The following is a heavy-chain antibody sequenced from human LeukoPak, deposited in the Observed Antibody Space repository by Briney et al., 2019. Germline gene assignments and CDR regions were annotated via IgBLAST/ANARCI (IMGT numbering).Heavy chain of an antibody. J-gene: IGHJ5*02. D-gene: IGHD3-10*01. V-gene: IGHV3-23*01. Sequence: GGSLRLSCAASGFTFSSYGMSWVRQAPGKGLEWVSAISGSGGSTYYADSVKGRFTISRDNAKNSLYLQMNSLRAEDTAVYYCARVVRGVNNWFDPWGQGTLVTVSS. CDR3: ARVVRGVNNWFDP. CDR1: GFTFSSYG. CDR2: ISGSGGST.